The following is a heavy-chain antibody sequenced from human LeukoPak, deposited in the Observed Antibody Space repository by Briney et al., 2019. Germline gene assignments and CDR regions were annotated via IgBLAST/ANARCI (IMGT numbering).Heavy chain of an antibody. Sequence: GQSLRLSCAASGFAFNNYAMHWVRQAPGKGLDWVALLAYDGTNEYYSASVKGRFSISRDNYKNTVDLQMNSLRVDDTAVYYCARGGPLGDTNRFDFWGQGSLVTVSS. D-gene: IGHD3-10*01. CDR1: GFAFNNYA. CDR3: ARGGPLGDTNRFDF. J-gene: IGHJ4*02. V-gene: IGHV3-30*04. CDR2: LAYDGTNE.